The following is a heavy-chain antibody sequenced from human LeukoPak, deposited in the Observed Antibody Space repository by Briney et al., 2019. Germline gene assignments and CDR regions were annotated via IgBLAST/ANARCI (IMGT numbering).Heavy chain of an antibody. D-gene: IGHD2-15*01. V-gene: IGHV3-23*01. CDR1: GFTFSSNA. CDR2: ISGSGGST. J-gene: IGHJ6*02. Sequence: GGSLRLSCAASGFTFSSNAMSWVRQAPGKGLEWVSAISGSGGSTYYADSVKGRFTISRDNSKNTLYLQMNSLRAEDTAVYYCAKDHCSGGSCYFYYYYYGMDVWGQGTTVTVSS. CDR3: AKDHCSGGSCYFYYYYYGMDV.